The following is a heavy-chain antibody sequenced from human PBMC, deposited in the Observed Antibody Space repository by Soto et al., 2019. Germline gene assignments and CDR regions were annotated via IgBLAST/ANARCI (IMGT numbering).Heavy chain of an antibody. D-gene: IGHD3-10*01. Sequence: GSLRLSCAASGFTFSSYAMSWVRQAPGKGLEWVSAISGSGGSTYYADSVKGRFTISRDNSKNTLYLQMNSLRAEDTAVYYCAGCYGSGTTKDYYYYYYMDVWGKGTTVTVSS. CDR1: GFTFSSYA. CDR2: ISGSGGST. J-gene: IGHJ6*03. V-gene: IGHV3-23*01. CDR3: AGCYGSGTTKDYYYYYYMDV.